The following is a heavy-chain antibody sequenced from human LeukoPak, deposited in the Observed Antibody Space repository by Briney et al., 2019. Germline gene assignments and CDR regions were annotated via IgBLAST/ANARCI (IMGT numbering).Heavy chain of an antibody. V-gene: IGHV3-48*02. CDR2: ISSGSTTM. D-gene: IGHD3-22*01. J-gene: IGHJ4*02. CDR1: GFTFIIYS. CDR3: ARDTASSGYLFDY. Sequence: GGALRLSCAASGFTFIIYSMNWVGQGPGKGLEWVSYISSGSTTMYYPDSVKGRFTVYRDNAKNSLYLQMNTPRDADTAVSYCARDTASSGYLFDYWGQGTLVTVSS.